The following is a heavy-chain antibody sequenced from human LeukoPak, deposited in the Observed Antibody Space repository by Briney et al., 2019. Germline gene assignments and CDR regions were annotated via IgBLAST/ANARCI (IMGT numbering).Heavy chain of an antibody. CDR2: FHYSGST. Sequence: SETLSLTCSVSGGSISSYYWNWIRQPPGKGLEWIGYFHYSGSTNYSPSLKSRVTMSVDTSKNQFSLKLSSVTAADTAVYYCARGGLIAIPSKFDYWGQRTLVTVSS. V-gene: IGHV4-59*01. CDR3: ARGGLIAIPSKFDY. D-gene: IGHD3-10*01. J-gene: IGHJ4*02. CDR1: GGSISSYY.